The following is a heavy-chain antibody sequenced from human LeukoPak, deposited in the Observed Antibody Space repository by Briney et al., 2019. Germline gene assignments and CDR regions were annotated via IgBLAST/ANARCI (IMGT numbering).Heavy chain of an antibody. J-gene: IGHJ4*02. CDR2: INTDGSST. CDR3: AKDLYSSSWIFDY. CDR1: GFTFSSYW. D-gene: IGHD6-13*01. Sequence: GGSLRLSCAASGFTFSSYWMHWVRQAPGKGLVWVSRINTDGSSTSYADSVKGRFTISRDNAKNTLYLQMNSLRAEDTAVYYCAKDLYSSSWIFDYWGQGTLVTVSS. V-gene: IGHV3-74*01.